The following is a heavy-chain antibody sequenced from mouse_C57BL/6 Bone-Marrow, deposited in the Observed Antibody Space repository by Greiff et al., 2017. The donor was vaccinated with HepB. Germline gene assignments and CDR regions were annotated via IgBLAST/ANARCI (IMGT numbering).Heavy chain of an antibody. CDR1: GYTFTDYY. CDR3: ARPPITTVVYFDY. CDR2: INPNNGGT. Sequence: EVQLQQSGPELVKPGASVKISCKASGYTFTDYYMNWVKQSHGKSLEWIGDINPNNGGTSYNQKFKGKATLTVDKSSSTAYMELRSLTSEDSAVYYCARPPITTVVYFDYWGQGTTLTVSS. D-gene: IGHD1-1*01. J-gene: IGHJ2*01. V-gene: IGHV1-26*01.